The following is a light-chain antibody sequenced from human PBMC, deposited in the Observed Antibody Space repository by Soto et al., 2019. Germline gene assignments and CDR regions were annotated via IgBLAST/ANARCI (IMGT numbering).Light chain of an antibody. CDR3: QQFHSFSPT. CDR2: KAS. CDR1: QSISSW. V-gene: IGKV1-5*03. J-gene: IGKJ1*01. Sequence: DIQMTQSPSTLSASVGDRVTIPCRASQSISSWLAWYQQKPGKAPKLLIYKASSLESGVPSRFSGSGSGTEFTLTISSLQPDDFATYYCQQFHSFSPTFGQWTKVEIK.